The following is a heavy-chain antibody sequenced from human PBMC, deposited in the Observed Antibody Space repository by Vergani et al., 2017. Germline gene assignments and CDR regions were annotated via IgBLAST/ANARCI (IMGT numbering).Heavy chain of an antibody. J-gene: IGHJ5*02. V-gene: IGHV1-69-2*01. CDR1: GYTFSDTY. CDR3: ARGGVVRGVIITSVGWFDP. Sequence: EVQLVQSGAEVKKPGATVKISCKVSGYTFSDTYMHWVQQAPGKGLEWVGLIDPDDGKTIYAEKFQGRVTITADTSRDTAYMELSRLRSDDTAVYYCARGGVVRGVIITSVGWFDPWGQGTLVTVSS. CDR2: IDPDDGKT. D-gene: IGHD3-10*01.